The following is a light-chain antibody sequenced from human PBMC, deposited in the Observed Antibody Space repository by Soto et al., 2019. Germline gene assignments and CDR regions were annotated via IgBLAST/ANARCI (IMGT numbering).Light chain of an antibody. CDR1: QSVGNY. CDR3: QQRSNWQT. J-gene: IGKJ1*01. V-gene: IGKV3-11*01. CDR2: DAS. Sequence: EIVLTQSPATLSLSPGERATLSCRASQSVGNYLAWYQQKPGQAPRLLIFDASSRAAGIPARFSGSGSGTDFTLTISSLQPEDFAVYYCQQRSNWQTFGQGTKVEIK.